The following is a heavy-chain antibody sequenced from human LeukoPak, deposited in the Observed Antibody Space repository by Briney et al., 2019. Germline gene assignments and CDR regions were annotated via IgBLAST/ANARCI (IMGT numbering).Heavy chain of an antibody. D-gene: IGHD1-26*01. CDR1: GFTLSSYA. CDR2: ISGSGGST. CDR3: AKDSYIVGATFDY. J-gene: IGHJ4*02. V-gene: IGHV3-23*01. Sequence: GGSLRLSCAASGFTLSSYAMSWVRQAPGKGLEWVSAISGSGGSTYYADSVKGRFTISRDNSKNTLYLQMNSLRAEDTAVYYCAKDSYIVGATFDYWGQGTLVTVSS.